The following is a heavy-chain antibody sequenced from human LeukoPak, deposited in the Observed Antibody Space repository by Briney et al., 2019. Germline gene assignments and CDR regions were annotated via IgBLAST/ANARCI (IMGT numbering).Heavy chain of an antibody. CDR3: VRAPRDSSTMLDY. CDR2: INPNDGST. CDR1: GSTFSSYA. V-gene: IGHV1-46*01. J-gene: IGHJ4*02. Sequence: ASVKVSFKASGSTFSSYAISWVRQAPGQGLEWVALINPNDGSTTYAHKFQGRVTMTRDTSTSTVYMDLSRLTSEDTAVYYCVRAPRDSSTMLDYWGQGTLVTVSS. D-gene: IGHD6-13*01.